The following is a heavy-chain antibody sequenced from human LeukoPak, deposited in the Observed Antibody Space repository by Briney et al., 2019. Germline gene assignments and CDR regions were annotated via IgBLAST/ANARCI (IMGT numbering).Heavy chain of an antibody. J-gene: IGHJ4*02. CDR1: GFTFTSSA. V-gene: IGHV1-58*01. CDR3: AAGGGQLGAWLPFDY. D-gene: IGHD5-12*01. Sequence: KVSCKASGFTFTSSAVQWVRQARGQRLEWIGWIVVGSGNTNYAQKFQERVTITRDMSTSTAYMELSSLRSEDTAVYYCAAGGGQLGAWLPFDYWGQGTLVTVSS. CDR2: IVVGSGNT.